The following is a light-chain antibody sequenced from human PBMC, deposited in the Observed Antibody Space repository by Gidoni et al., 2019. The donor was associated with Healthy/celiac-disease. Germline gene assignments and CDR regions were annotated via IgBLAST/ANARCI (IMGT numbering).Light chain of an antibody. CDR1: QSVSSY. V-gene: IGKV3-11*01. CDR3: QQHSNWPLYT. J-gene: IGKJ2*01. CDR2: DAS. Sequence: EIALTQSPATLSVSPGERATLSCRARQSVSSYLAWYQQKPGQAPRLLIYDASNRATGIPARFSGSGSGTDFTLTISSLEPEDFAVYYCQQHSNWPLYTFGQGTKLEIK.